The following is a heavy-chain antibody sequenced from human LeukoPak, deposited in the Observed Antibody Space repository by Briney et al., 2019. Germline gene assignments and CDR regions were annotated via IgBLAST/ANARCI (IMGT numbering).Heavy chain of an antibody. J-gene: IGHJ4*02. CDR1: GYTFTSYA. CDR3: ARGPYSGSYFAPYYFDY. D-gene: IGHD1-26*01. V-gene: IGHV1-18*01. Sequence: ASVKPSCKASGYTFTSYAITCGPHGPGQGLEWMGWISAYNGNTNHAQELQGRVTMTTDASTSTVYMELRSLRSDDTAVYYCARGPYSGSYFAPYYFDYWGQGTLVTVSS. CDR2: ISAYNGNT.